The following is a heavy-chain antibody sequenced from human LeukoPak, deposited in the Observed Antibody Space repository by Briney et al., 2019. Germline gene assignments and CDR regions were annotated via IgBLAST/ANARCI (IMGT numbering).Heavy chain of an antibody. CDR1: GGSISSGDYY. CDR3: AREGRIAVAGPFDY. CDR2: IYYSGST. D-gene: IGHD6-19*01. Sequence: SETLSLTCTVSGGSISSGDYYWSWIRQPPGKGLEWIGYIYYSGSTYYNPSLKSRVTISVDTSKNQFSLKLSSVTAADTAVYYCAREGRIAVAGPFDYWGQGTLVTVSS. J-gene: IGHJ4*02. V-gene: IGHV4-30-4*08.